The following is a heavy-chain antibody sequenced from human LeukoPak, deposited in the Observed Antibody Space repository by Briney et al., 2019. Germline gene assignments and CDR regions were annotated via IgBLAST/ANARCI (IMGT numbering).Heavy chain of an antibody. CDR1: GGSITSYY. Sequence: PSETLSLTCTVSGGSITSYYWNWIRQPPGKGLEWIGYIYYSGSTNYNPSLKSRVTISVDTSKNQFSLKLSSVAAADTAVYYCARRTRNWFDPWGQGTLVTVSS. J-gene: IGHJ5*02. V-gene: IGHV4-59*08. CDR2: IYYSGST. CDR3: ARRTRNWFDP.